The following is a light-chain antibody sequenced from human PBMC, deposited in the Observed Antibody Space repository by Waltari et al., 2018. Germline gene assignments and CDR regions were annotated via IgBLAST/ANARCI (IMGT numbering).Light chain of an antibody. CDR2: DAS. V-gene: IGLV3-21*03. CDR1: DIGCKS. CDR3: QVWDSSSDHVV. J-gene: IGLJ2*01. Sequence: SYVLTQPPSVSVAPGKTAMISCGGNDIGCKSVHWLQQKPGQAPVLVVCDASDRPSGIHWRFSGSSSGSTATLAIRSVEVGDEADYYCQVWDSSSDHVVFGGGTKLTVL.